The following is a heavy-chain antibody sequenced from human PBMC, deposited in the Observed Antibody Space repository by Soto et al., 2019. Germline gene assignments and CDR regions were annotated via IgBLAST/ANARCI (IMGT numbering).Heavy chain of an antibody. CDR3: ARGYCSSTICYIWDNWFDP. CDR1: VGSISSYY. Sequence: PSETLSLTCTVSVGSISSYYWSWIRQPPGKGLEWIGYIYYSGSTNYNPSLKSRVTISVDTSKNQFSLKLSSVTAADTAVYYCARGYCSSTICYIWDNWFDPWGQGTLVTVSS. J-gene: IGHJ5*02. V-gene: IGHV4-59*08. CDR2: IYYSGST. D-gene: IGHD2-2*02.